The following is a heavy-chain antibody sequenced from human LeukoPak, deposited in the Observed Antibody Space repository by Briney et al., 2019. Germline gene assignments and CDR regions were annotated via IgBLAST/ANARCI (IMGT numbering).Heavy chain of an antibody. J-gene: IGHJ4*02. CDR3: ARIWFGLRRLYYFDY. D-gene: IGHD3-10*01. CDR1: VGSISSYY. V-gene: IGHV4-59*07. Sequence: WDPLSLICTVSVGSISSYYWSWIRQPPGKALEWIVYIYYSENTNYNPSLKSPITIPVSTSKNHFSLKLTHLTTSDTAVYFCARIWFGLRRLYYFDYWGQETLVTVSS. CDR2: IYYSENT.